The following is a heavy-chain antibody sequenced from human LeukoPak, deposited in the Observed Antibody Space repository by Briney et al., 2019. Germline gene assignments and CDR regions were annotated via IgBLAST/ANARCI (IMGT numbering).Heavy chain of an antibody. CDR1: GFTVSSNY. CDR3: ARALPAASHTSFDY. D-gene: IGHD2-2*01. V-gene: IGHV3-66*01. J-gene: IGHJ4*02. Sequence: PGGSLRLSCAASGFTVSSNYMSWVRQAPGKGLGWVSIIYSDDSTYYADSVKGRFTISRDIPKNTVYLQMNSLRAEDTAVFYCARALPAASHTSFDYWGQGTLVTVSS. CDR2: IYSDDST.